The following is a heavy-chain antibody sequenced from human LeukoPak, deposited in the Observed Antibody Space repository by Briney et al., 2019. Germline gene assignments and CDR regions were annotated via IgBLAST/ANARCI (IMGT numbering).Heavy chain of an antibody. D-gene: IGHD3-10*01. Sequence: SETLSLTCTVSGGSISSYYWSWIRQPPGKGLEWIGYIYYSGSTNYNPSLKSRVTISVDTSKNQFSLKLSSVTAADTAVYYCARDRSYGSGSYGFDYWGQGTLVTVSS. CDR2: IYYSGST. CDR1: GGSISSYY. V-gene: IGHV4-59*01. CDR3: ARDRSYGSGSYGFDY. J-gene: IGHJ4*02.